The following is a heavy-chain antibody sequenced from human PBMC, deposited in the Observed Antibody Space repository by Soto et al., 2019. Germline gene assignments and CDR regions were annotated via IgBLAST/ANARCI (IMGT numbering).Heavy chain of an antibody. CDR3: ARQVERQLSVSLDY. Sequence: PSETLSLTCTVSGGSISSGGYYWSWIRQHPGKGLEWIGYIYYSGSTYYNPSLRSRVTISVDTSKNQFSLKLSSVTAADTAVYYCARQVERQLSVSLDYWGQGTLVTVSS. J-gene: IGHJ4*02. CDR1: GGSISSGGYY. D-gene: IGHD6-13*01. V-gene: IGHV4-31*03. CDR2: IYYSGST.